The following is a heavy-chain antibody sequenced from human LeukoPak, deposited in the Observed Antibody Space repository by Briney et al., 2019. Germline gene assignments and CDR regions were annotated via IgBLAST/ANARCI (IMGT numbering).Heavy chain of an antibody. J-gene: IGHJ2*01. CDR3: ARGQEDYGDYGRVDL. D-gene: IGHD4-17*01. Sequence: SETLSLTCTVSGGSISSYYWSWIRQPPGKGLEWIGYIYYSGSTNYNPSLKSRVTISVDTSKNQFSLKLRSVTAADTAVYYCARGQEDYGDYGRVDLWGRGTLVTVSS. CDR2: IYYSGST. V-gene: IGHV4-59*01. CDR1: GGSISSYY.